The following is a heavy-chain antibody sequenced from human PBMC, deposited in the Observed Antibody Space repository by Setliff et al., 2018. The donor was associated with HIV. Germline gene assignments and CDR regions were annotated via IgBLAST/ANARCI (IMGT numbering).Heavy chain of an antibody. CDR3: AKKTAAYTSGSWLHY. CDR2: IGGSGGST. CDR1: GFSFSSYA. V-gene: IGHV3-23*01. J-gene: IGHJ4*02. D-gene: IGHD3-10*01. Sequence: GGSLRLSCAANGFSFSSYAMSWVRQAPGKGLEWVSGIGGSGGSTYYADSVKGRFTMSRDYSKNTLYLQMNSLRAEDTAVYYCAKKTAAYTSGSWLHYWGQGTLVTVSS.